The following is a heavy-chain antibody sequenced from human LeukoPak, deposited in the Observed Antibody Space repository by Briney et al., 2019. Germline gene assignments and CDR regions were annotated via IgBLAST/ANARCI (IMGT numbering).Heavy chain of an antibody. V-gene: IGHV4-34*01. J-gene: IGHJ4*02. Sequence: SETLSLTCAVYGGSFSGYYWSWIRQPPGKGLEWIGEINHSGSTNYNPSLKSRVTISVDTSKNQFPLKLSSVTAADTAVYYCARQEVGATYFDYWGQGTLVTVSS. CDR3: ARQEVGATYFDY. D-gene: IGHD1-26*01. CDR2: INHSGST. CDR1: GGSFSGYY.